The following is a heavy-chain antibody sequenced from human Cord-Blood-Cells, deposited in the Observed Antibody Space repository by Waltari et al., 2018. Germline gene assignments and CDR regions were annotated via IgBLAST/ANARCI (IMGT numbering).Heavy chain of an antibody. CDR2: IYYSGST. D-gene: IGHD6-19*01. V-gene: IGHV4-39*01. J-gene: IGHJ4*02. Sequence: QLQLQESGPGLVKPSETLSLTCTVSGGSISSSSYYWGWIRQPPGKGLEWIGSIYYSGSTYSNPSLKSRVTISVDTSKNQFSLKLSSVTAADTAVYYCASLGGSSGWYDYWGQGTLVTVSS. CDR3: ASLGGSSGWYDY. CDR1: GGSISSSSYY.